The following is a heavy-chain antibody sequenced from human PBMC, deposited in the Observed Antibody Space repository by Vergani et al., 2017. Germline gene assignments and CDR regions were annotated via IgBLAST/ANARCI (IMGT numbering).Heavy chain of an antibody. CDR2: INHSGST. J-gene: IGHJ4*02. D-gene: IGHD3-3*01. CDR1: GGSFSGYY. CDR3: ATGITIFGVVDY. V-gene: IGHV4-34*01. Sequence: QVQLQQWGAGLLKPSETLSLTCAVYGGSFSGYYWSWIRQPPGKGLEWIGEINHSGSTNYNPSLKSRVTISVDTSKNQFSLKLSSVTAADTAVYYCATGITIFGVVDYWGQGTLVTVSS.